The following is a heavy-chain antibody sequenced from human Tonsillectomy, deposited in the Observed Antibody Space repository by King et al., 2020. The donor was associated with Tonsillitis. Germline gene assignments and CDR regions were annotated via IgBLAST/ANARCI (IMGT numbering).Heavy chain of an antibody. CDR2: IYLGDSDT. V-gene: IGHV5-51*03. J-gene: IGHJ5*02. CDR1: GYSFSSYW. CDR3: ARGKGAVSAYNWFDP. D-gene: IGHD6-19*01. Sequence: GQLVQSGAEEKKPGESLKISCKASGYSFSSYWIGWVRQMPGKGLEWMGIIYLGDSDTRYSPSFQDQVTNSDDKSISTHYLQWSSRKASDTAMYYCARGKGAVSAYNWFDPWGQGTLVTVSS.